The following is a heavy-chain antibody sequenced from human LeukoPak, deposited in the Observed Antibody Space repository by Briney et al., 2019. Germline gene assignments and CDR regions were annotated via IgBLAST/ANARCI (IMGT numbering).Heavy chain of an antibody. Sequence: GGSLRLSCAASGFTFSNYWMSWVRQAPGKGLEWVSAISGSGGSTYYADSVKGRFTISRDNAKNSLYLQMNSLRAEDTAVYYCARDRSSTDDYFDYWGQGTLVTVSS. J-gene: IGHJ4*02. D-gene: IGHD2-2*01. CDR3: ARDRSSTDDYFDY. V-gene: IGHV3-11*04. CDR1: GFTFSNYW. CDR2: ISGSGGST.